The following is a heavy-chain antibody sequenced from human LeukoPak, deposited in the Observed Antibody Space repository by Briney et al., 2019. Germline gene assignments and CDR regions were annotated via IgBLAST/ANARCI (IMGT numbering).Heavy chain of an antibody. CDR1: AFTFSSYW. CDR2: IHGDGSST. CDR3: ARGWVMGATTGVWISFDP. Sequence: GGSLRLSCAASAFTFSSYWMHCVRHAPGKGLVWVSRIHGDGSSTNYADSVNGRFTISRDNAKNTRYLQMNRLRADDTAVYYCARGWVMGATTGVWISFDPWGEGTLVTVSS. D-gene: IGHD1-26*01. V-gene: IGHV3-74*01. J-gene: IGHJ5*02.